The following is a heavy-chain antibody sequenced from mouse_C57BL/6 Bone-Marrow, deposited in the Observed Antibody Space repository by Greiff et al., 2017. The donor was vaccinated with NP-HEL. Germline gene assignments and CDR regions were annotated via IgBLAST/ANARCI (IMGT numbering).Heavy chain of an antibody. D-gene: IGHD1-1*01. Sequence: EVQRVESGGGLVQPGGSLKLSCAASGFTFSDYYMYWVRQTPEKRLEWVAYISNGGGSTYYPVTVKGRFTISSDNAKNTLYLQISRRKSEDTARYYCARQKEATVVEDAMDYWGQGTSVTVSS. CDR3: ARQKEATVVEDAMDY. CDR1: GFTFSDYY. V-gene: IGHV5-12*01. J-gene: IGHJ4*01. CDR2: ISNGGGST.